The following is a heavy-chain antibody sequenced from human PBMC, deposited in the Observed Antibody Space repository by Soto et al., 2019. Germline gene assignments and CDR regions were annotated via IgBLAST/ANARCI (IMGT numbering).Heavy chain of an antibody. CDR3: ARLSDYGDYYGYFDY. Sequence: PSETLSLTCTVPGGSISSGGYYWSWIRQHPGKGLEWIGYIYYSGSTYYNPSLKSRVTISVDTSKNQFSLKLSSVTAADTAVYYCARLSDYGDYYGYFDYWGQGTLVTVSS. D-gene: IGHD4-17*01. CDR2: IYYSGST. V-gene: IGHV4-31*03. CDR1: GGSISSGGYY. J-gene: IGHJ4*02.